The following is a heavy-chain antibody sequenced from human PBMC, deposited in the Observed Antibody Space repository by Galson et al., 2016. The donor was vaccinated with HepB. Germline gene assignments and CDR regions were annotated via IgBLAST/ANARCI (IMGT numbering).Heavy chain of an antibody. V-gene: IGHV4-4*01. CDR3: ARGGQDTEMVYNWFDP. J-gene: IGHJ5*02. CDR1: GDSISSTNW. D-gene: IGHD5-18*01. Sequence: LSLTCAVSGDSISSTNWWRWVRQPPLKGLEWIGEIYHSAWTNYNPSLRSRVIISVDKSKNQFSLKLNSVTAADTAVYFCARGGQDTEMVYNWFDPWGPGTLVTVSS. CDR2: IYHSAWT.